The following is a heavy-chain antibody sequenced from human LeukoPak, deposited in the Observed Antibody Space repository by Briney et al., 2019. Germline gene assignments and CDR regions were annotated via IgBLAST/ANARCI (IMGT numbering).Heavy chain of an antibody. J-gene: IGHJ3*02. CDR3: AREGGLTGYYDIFDI. V-gene: IGHV1-2*02. D-gene: IGHD3-9*01. CDR2: INPKSGGT. CDR1: GYTFTSYG. Sequence: ASVTVSCKASGYTFTSYGISWVRQAPGQGLEWMGWINPKSGGTNYAQKFPGRVTMTRDTSISTAYMELSRLKSDDTAVYFCAREGGLTGYYDIFDIWGQGTMVIVSS.